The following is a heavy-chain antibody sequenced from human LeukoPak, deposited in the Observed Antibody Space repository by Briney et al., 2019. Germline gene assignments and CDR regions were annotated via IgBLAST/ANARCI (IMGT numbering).Heavy chain of an antibody. V-gene: IGHV3-72*01. D-gene: IGHD3-3*01. CDR2: IRNKANSYTT. CDR3: ARGVLWSGYFYFDY. CDR1: GLTVSNNY. J-gene: IGHJ4*02. Sequence: GGSLRLSCAASGLTVSNNYMSWVRQAPGKGLEWVGRIRNKANSYTTEYAASVKGRFTISRDDSRNSLYLQMNSLTAEDTAVYYCARGVLWSGYFYFDYWGQGTLVTVSS.